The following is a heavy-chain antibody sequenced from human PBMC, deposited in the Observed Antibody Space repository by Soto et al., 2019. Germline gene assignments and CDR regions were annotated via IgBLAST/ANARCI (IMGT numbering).Heavy chain of an antibody. D-gene: IGHD3-3*01. CDR1: GDSVSSNSAA. CDR2: TYYRCKWYN. V-gene: IGHV6-1*01. J-gene: IGHJ5*02. CDR3: ARGPIVYDFWSGYNWFDP. Sequence: SQTLSLTCAISGDSVSSNSAALNWIRQSPSRGLQWLGRTYYRCKWYNDYAVSVKSRITINPDTSTNQFSLQLNSVTPEDTAVYYCARGPIVYDFWSGYNWFDPWGQGTLVTVSS.